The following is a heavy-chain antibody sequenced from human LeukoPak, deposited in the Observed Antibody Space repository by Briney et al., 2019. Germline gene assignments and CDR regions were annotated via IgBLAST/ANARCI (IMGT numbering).Heavy chain of an antibody. J-gene: IGHJ4*02. D-gene: IGHD3-10*01. CDR1: GFTFDDYA. CDR3: AKGVSSGRTGPNFDY. Sequence: PGRSLRLSCAASGFTFDDYAMHWVRQAPGKGPEWVSGISWNGGTIGYADSVKGRFTISRDNAKNSLYLQMNSLRPEDTALYYCAKGVSSGRTGPNFDYWGQGTLVTVSS. CDR2: ISWNGGTI. V-gene: IGHV3-9*01.